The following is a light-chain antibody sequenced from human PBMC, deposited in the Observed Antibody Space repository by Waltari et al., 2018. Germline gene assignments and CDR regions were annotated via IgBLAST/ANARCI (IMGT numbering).Light chain of an antibody. CDR3: HQYYTTPYT. J-gene: IGKJ2*01. CDR2: WAS. CDR1: QSILYSSNHKNY. V-gene: IGKV4-1*01. Sequence: DIVMPQSPDSLAVSLGERATFNCKSSQSILYSSNHKNYLAWYQQKPGQPPKLLIYWASTRESGVPDRFSGSGSGTDFTLTISSLQAEDVAVYYCHQYYTTPYTFGQGTKLEIK.